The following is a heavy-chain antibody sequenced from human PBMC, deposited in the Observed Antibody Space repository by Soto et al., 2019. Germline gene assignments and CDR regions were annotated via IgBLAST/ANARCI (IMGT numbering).Heavy chain of an antibody. CDR1: GYSFASYW. V-gene: IGHV5-51*01. CDR2: IYPGDSDT. J-gene: IGHJ6*02. Sequence: VESLKISCQGSGYSFASYWIGWVLQMRVKDLEWMGIIYPGDSDTRYSPSFQGQVTISADKSLRTAYLQWTSLKASDTALYYCARTRSFTLGFYYDGMDVWGQGTTVTVSS. CDR3: ARTRSFTLGFYYDGMDV. D-gene: IGHD6-6*01.